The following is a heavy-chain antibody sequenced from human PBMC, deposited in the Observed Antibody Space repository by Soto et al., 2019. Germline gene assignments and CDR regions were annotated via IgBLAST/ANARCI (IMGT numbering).Heavy chain of an antibody. J-gene: IGHJ6*02. CDR2: IFSSGTT. V-gene: IGHV4-30-4*01. CDR1: GDSISSGNKY. D-gene: IGHD3-16*01. CDR3: ARVPSPFDYYYATDV. Sequence: RSLTCTVSGDSISSGNKYWSWIRQPPGKGLEWIGYIFSSGTTYYNPSLKSRLTMSLDTSENQFSLKLNSLTDADTAVYYCARVPSPFDYYYATDVWGQGTTVTVSS.